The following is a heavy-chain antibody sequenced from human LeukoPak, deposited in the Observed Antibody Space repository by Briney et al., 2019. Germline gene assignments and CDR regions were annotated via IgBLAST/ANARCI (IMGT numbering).Heavy chain of an antibody. J-gene: IGHJ5*02. Sequence: SETLSLTCTVSGGSISSYYWSWIRQPAGKGLEWIGRIYTSGSTNYNPSLKSRVTMSVDASKNQFSLKLSSVTAADTAVYYCAREGKRWLQSDRWFDPWGQGTLVTVSS. V-gene: IGHV4-4*07. D-gene: IGHD5-24*01. CDR1: GGSISSYY. CDR3: AREGKRWLQSDRWFDP. CDR2: IYTSGST.